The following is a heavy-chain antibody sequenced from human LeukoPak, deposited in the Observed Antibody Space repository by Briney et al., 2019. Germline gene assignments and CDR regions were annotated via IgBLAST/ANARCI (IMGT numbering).Heavy chain of an antibody. Sequence: SETLSLTCTVSGGSINSHYWSWIRQPPGKGLEWIGYIFNGGTTNYNPSHKSRVTMSIDTSSDQFSLRLSSVTTADTAIYYCASRPADSTWHGVFDYWSQGTLVTVSS. D-gene: IGHD6-13*01. V-gene: IGHV4-59*11. CDR3: ASRPADSTWHGVFDY. CDR2: IFNGGTT. CDR1: GGSINSHY. J-gene: IGHJ4*02.